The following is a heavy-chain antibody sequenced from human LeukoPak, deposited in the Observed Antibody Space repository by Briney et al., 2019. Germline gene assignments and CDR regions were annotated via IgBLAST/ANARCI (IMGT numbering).Heavy chain of an antibody. Sequence: PGGSLRLSYAAPGYTFSNNEMTWVRQAPGKGLEWVSYISNGGGSIYYADSAKGRFTISRDNAKNSLYLQMNSLRAEDMAVYYCATVGRAARPGYWGQGILVAVSS. D-gene: IGHD6-6*01. V-gene: IGHV3-48*03. J-gene: IGHJ4*02. CDR3: ATVGRAARPGY. CDR1: GYTFSNNE. CDR2: ISNGGGSI.